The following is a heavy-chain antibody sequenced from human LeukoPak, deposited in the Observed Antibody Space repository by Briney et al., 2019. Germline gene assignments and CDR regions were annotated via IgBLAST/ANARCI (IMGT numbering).Heavy chain of an antibody. CDR1: GGSISSSNW. Sequence: SETLSLTCAVPGGSISSSNWWSWVRQPPGKGLEWIGEIYHSGSTNYNPSLKSRVTISVDKSKNQSSLKLSSVTAADTAVYYCARDYPDYYDSSGYYRVDAFDIWGQGTMVTVSS. CDR2: IYHSGST. V-gene: IGHV4-4*02. CDR3: ARDYPDYYDSSGYYRVDAFDI. D-gene: IGHD3-22*01. J-gene: IGHJ3*02.